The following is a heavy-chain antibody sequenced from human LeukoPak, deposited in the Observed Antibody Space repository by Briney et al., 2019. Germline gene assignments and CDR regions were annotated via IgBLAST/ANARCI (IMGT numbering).Heavy chain of an antibody. CDR3: ARVYYYDSSGHNWFDP. J-gene: IGHJ5*02. CDR2: ISGYNADT. Sequence: ASVKVSCKASGYTFTSYRISWVRQDPGQGLEWMGWISGYNADTKYAQNLQGRVTMTTDTSTSTAYMDLRSLRSDDTAVYYCARVYYYDSSGHNWFDPWGQGTLVTVSS. V-gene: IGHV1-18*01. D-gene: IGHD3-22*01. CDR1: GYTFTSYR.